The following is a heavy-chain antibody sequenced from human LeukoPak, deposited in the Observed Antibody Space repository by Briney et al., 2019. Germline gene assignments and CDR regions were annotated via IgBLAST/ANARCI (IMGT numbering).Heavy chain of an antibody. Sequence: SETLSLTCTVYGGSIRCYYWSWIRQPPGKGLEWVGYIYYSGSTNYNPSLKSRVTISVDMSKNQFSLKLGSVTAADTAVYYCAGEDTRSNFDAFNIWGQGTKVTVSS. CDR3: AGEDTRSNFDAFNI. V-gene: IGHV4-59*01. CDR1: GGSIRCYY. J-gene: IGHJ3*02. CDR2: IYYSGST. D-gene: IGHD3-10*01.